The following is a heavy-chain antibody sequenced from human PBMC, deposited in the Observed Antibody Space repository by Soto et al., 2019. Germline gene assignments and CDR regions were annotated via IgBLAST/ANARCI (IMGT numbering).Heavy chain of an antibody. V-gene: IGHV3-48*01. CDR3: ARDKMGYCSGGSCYEDMLFDP. D-gene: IGHD2-15*01. CDR2: ISSSSTI. J-gene: IGHJ5*02. CDR1: GFTFSSYS. Sequence: GGSLRLSCAASGFTFSSYSMNWVRQAPGKGLEWVSYISSSSTIYYADSVKGRFTISRDNAKNSLYLQMNSLRAEDTAVYYCARDKMGYCSGGSCYEDMLFDPWGQGTLVTVSS.